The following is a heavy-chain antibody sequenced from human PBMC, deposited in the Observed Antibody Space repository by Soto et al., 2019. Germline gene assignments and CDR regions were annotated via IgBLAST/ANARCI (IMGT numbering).Heavy chain of an antibody. CDR1: GYTFTNYG. V-gene: IGHV1-46*01. CDR2: INPSGGST. CDR3: ASPLRRGYSYGPTPYYYYGMDV. Sequence: ASVKVSCKASGYTFTNYGISWVRQAPGQGLEWMGIINPSGGSTSYAQKFQGRVTMTRDTSTSTVYMELSSLRSEDTAVYYCASPLRRGYSYGPTPYYYYGMDVWGQGTTVTVSS. D-gene: IGHD5-18*01. J-gene: IGHJ6*02.